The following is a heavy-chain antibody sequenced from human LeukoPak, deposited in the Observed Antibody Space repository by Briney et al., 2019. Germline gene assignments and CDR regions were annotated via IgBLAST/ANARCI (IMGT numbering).Heavy chain of an antibody. V-gene: IGHV4-38-2*01. J-gene: IGHJ4*02. CDR3: ARAPTSRTLDY. CDR2: IYHSGST. CDR1: GCSISSGYY. Sequence: KPSETLSLTCAVSGCSISSGYYWGWIRQPPGKGLEWIGGIYHSGSTYYNPSLKSRVTISVDTSKNQFPLKLSSVTAADTAVYYCARAPTSRTLDYWGQGTLVTVSS. D-gene: IGHD1-1*01.